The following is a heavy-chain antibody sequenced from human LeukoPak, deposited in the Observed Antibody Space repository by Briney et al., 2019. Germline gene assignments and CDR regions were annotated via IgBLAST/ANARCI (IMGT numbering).Heavy chain of an antibody. D-gene: IGHD2-2*01. CDR2: ITNSGDNT. CDR1: GFSFDNAW. J-gene: IGHJ4*02. Sequence: SGGSLRLSCATSGFSFDNAWLSWVRQAPGKGLEWVSSITNSGDNTHYADSVKGRFTISRDNSKNTLYLQMNSLRAEDTAVYYWAAPNCRSSSWYWVGHWGQGTLITVSS. V-gene: IGHV3-23*01. CDR3: AAPNCRSSSWYWVGH.